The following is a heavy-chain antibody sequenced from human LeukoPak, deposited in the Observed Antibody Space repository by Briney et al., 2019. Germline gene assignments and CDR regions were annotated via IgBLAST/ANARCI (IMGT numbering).Heavy chain of an antibody. Sequence: PGGSLRLSCAASGLPDSSNHTRWLRQPPAKGLEWVSVLHRSDSTYYADSVKGRFTISRDNVKNTLYLQMNSLRAEDTAVYFCAREQPGPWGQGTLVTVSS. CDR1: GLPDSSNH. V-gene: IGHV3-66*03. CDR2: LHRSDST. CDR3: AREQPGP. D-gene: IGHD6-13*01. J-gene: IGHJ5*02.